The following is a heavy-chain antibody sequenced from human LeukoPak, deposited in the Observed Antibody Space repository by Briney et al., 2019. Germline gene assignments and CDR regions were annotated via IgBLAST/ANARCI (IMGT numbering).Heavy chain of an antibody. CDR1: GGSISSGGYY. CDR3: ARHGNKIVGATFDY. J-gene: IGHJ4*02. V-gene: IGHV4-31*03. CDR2: TFYSGST. D-gene: IGHD1-26*01. Sequence: SETLSLTCTVSGGSISSGGYYWSWIRQHPGKGLEWIGYTFYSGSTNYNPSLKSRITISGDTSKNQFSLKLTSVTAADTAVYYCARHGNKIVGATFDYWGQGTLVTVSS.